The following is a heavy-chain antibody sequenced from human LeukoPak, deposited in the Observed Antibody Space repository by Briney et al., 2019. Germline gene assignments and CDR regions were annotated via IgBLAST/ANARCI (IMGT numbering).Heavy chain of an antibody. Sequence: PGGSLRLSCAASGFTVSNNYMSWVRQGPGKGLEWVSVIYSGGSTYYADSVKGRFAISRDNSKNTLYLQMNSLRAEDTAVYYCARERGVGGSGTLDYWGQGTLVAVSS. J-gene: IGHJ4*02. CDR2: IYSGGST. D-gene: IGHD3-10*01. CDR3: ARERGVGGSGTLDY. V-gene: IGHV3-53*01. CDR1: GFTVSNNY.